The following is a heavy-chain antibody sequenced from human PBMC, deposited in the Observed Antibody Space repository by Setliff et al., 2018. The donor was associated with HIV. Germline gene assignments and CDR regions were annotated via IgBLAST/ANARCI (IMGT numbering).Heavy chain of an antibody. V-gene: IGHV4-59*01. CDR1: GGSISSYC. CDR2: IYSNGGT. Sequence: PSETLSLTCTVSGGSISSYCWSWIRQPPGKGLEYIGYIYSNGGTNYNPSLKSRVTISVDTSKNQFSLRLSSVTAADTAVYYCARDKRASLDGLDVWGQGTTVTVSS. J-gene: IGHJ6*02. CDR3: ARDKRASLDGLDV.